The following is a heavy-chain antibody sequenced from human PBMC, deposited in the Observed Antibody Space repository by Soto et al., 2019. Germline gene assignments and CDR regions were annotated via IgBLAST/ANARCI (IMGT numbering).Heavy chain of an antibody. CDR1: GGSISSGGYY. J-gene: IGHJ6*02. V-gene: IGHV4-31*03. CDR2: IYRSGNA. Sequence: QMQLQESGPGLVKPSQTLSLTCTVSGGSISSGGYYWSWIRQLPGKGLEWMGYIYRSGNAYYNPSHESRLTISLETSKHQFSLKLSSVTAADTAVYYCARKTDFSLGSFYYSGLDVWGHGTTVTVSS. CDR3: ARKTDFSLGSFYYSGLDV. D-gene: IGHD3-3*01.